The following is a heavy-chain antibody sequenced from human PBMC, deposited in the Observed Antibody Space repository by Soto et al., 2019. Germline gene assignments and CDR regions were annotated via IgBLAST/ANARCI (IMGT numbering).Heavy chain of an antibody. CDR3: AKVRVRGVIGY. CDR2: ISGSGGST. D-gene: IGHD3-10*01. J-gene: IGHJ4*02. Sequence: EVQLLESGGGLVQPGGSLRLSCAASGFTFSSYAMSWVRQAPGKGLEWVSAISGSGGSTYYAASVKGRFTISRDNSKNTGYLQMNSLRGEDTAVYYCAKVRVRGVIGYWGQGTLVTVSS. CDR1: GFTFSSYA. V-gene: IGHV3-23*01.